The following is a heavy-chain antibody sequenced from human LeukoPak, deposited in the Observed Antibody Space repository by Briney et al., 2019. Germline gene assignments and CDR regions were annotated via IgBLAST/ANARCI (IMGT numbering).Heavy chain of an antibody. D-gene: IGHD1-1*01. CDR2: IYYSGST. V-gene: IGHV4-61*05. Sequence: SETLSLTCTVSGGSISSSSHYWGWIRQPPGKGLEWIGYIYYSGSTNYNPSLKSRVTISVDTSKNQFSLKLSSVTAADTAVYYCARHTTGTITSWFDPWGQGTLVTVSS. CDR3: ARHTTGTITSWFDP. J-gene: IGHJ5*02. CDR1: GGSISSSSHY.